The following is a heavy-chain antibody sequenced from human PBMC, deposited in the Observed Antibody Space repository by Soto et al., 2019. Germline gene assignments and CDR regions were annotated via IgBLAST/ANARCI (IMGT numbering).Heavy chain of an antibody. Sequence: GASVKVSCKASGYTFTSYAMHWVRQAPGQRLEWMGWINAGNGNTKYSQKFQGRVTITRDTSASTAYMELSSLRSEDTAVYYCARLPRCVFTSCQLGHWGQGTLVTVSS. D-gene: IGHD2-2*01. CDR3: ARLPRCVFTSCQLGH. CDR2: INAGNGNT. CDR1: GYTFTSYA. J-gene: IGHJ4*02. V-gene: IGHV1-3*01.